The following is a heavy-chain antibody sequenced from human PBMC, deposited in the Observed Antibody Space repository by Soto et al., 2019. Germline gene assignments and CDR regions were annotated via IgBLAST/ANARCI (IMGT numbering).Heavy chain of an antibody. Sequence: GGSLRLSCAAFGFKISSSSMNWVRQAPGRGLEWVAYISDSGSNTLYADSVKGRFTVSRDTAKNSLFLEMNSLRAEDTAVYYCARDVWPSGCSRASCSIFDYWGQGTLVTVSS. CDR1: GFKISSSS. CDR2: ISDSGSNT. D-gene: IGHD2-2*01. J-gene: IGHJ4*02. V-gene: IGHV3-48*01. CDR3: ARDVWPSGCSRASCSIFDY.